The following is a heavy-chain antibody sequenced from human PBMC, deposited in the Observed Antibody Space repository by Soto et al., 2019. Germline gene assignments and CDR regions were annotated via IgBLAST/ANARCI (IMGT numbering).Heavy chain of an antibody. CDR3: TTDGASYSLPGLGY. CDR2: IKSKTDGGTT. Sequence: EVQLVESGGGLVKPGGSLRLSCAASGFTFSNAWMSWVRQAPGKGLEWVGRIKSKTDGGTTDYAAPVKGRFTISRDDSKNTLYLQMNSLKIEDTAVYYCTTDGASYSLPGLGYWGQGTLVTVSS. D-gene: IGHD3-16*01. V-gene: IGHV3-15*01. CDR1: GFTFSNAW. J-gene: IGHJ4*02.